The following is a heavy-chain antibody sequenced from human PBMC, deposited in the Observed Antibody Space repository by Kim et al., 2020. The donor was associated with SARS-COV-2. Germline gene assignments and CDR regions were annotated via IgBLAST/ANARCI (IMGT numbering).Heavy chain of an antibody. V-gene: IGHV3-23*01. D-gene: IGHD6-19*01. Sequence: GGSLRLSCGSSGFSFSIYAMNWVRQAPGKGLEWVSVISVGGRTTYYADSVKGRFTISRDDSKNTLYLQMNSLTAEDTAVYYCARDEPSGSGWYSYYYGMDVWGQGTTVTVSS. CDR3: ARDEPSGSGWYSYYYGMDV. CDR1: GFSFSIYA. CDR2: ISVGGRTT. J-gene: IGHJ6*02.